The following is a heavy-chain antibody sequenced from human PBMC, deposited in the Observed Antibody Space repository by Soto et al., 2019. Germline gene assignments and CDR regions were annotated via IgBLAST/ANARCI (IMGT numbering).Heavy chain of an antibody. CDR1: GFTFDDYA. D-gene: IGHD2-21*01. V-gene: IGHV3-9*01. CDR3: AKDISTACGGDCYFDY. Sequence: GGSLRLSCAASGFTFDDYAMHWVRQAPGKGLEWVSGISWNSGSIGYADSVKGRFTISSANAKNSLYLQMNSLRAEDTALYSCAKDISTACGGDCYFDYWGQGTLVTVSS. J-gene: IGHJ4*02. CDR2: ISWNSGSI.